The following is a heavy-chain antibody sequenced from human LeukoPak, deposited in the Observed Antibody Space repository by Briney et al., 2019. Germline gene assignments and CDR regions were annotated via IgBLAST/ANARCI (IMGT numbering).Heavy chain of an antibody. CDR1: GYTFVDYD. D-gene: IGHD5-12*01. J-gene: IGHJ4*02. V-gene: IGHV1-2*02. CDR3: ARDHRRGSTGYDMPAD. CDR2: LNPRSGAT. Sequence: ASVKVTCKASGYTFVDYDLYWVRQAPGQGLEWMGWLNPRSGATNYAQKFQARVTMTRDTSINTAYMELSRLRSDDTAVYYCARDHRRGSTGYDMPADWGQGTLVTVSS.